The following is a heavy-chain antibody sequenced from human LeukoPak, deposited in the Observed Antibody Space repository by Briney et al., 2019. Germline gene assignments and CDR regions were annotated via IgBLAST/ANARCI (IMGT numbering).Heavy chain of an antibody. V-gene: IGHV4-61*08. CDR2: INHSGST. D-gene: IGHD5-24*01. CDR1: GGSISSGGYY. J-gene: IGHJ3*02. CDR3: ARVLDGYNPGGAFDI. Sequence: PSETLSLTCAVSGGSISSGGYYWSWIRQPPGKGLEWIGEINHSGSTNYNPSLKSRVTISVDTSKNQFSLKLSSVTAADTAVYYCARVLDGYNPGGAFDIWGQGTMVTVSS.